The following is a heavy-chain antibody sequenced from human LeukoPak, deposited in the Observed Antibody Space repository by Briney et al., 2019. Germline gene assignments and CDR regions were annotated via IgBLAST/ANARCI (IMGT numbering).Heavy chain of an antibody. CDR3: AKGAHRRPYYYDSSGYYPLRS. D-gene: IGHD3-22*01. V-gene: IGHV3-74*01. CDR1: GFTFSSYW. Sequence: GGSLRLSCAASGFTFSSYWMHWVRQAPGKGLVWVSRINSDGSSTSYADSVKGRFTISRDNAKNTLYLQMNSLRAEDTAVYYCAKGAHRRPYYYDSSGYYPLRSWGQGTLVTVSS. J-gene: IGHJ4*02. CDR2: INSDGSST.